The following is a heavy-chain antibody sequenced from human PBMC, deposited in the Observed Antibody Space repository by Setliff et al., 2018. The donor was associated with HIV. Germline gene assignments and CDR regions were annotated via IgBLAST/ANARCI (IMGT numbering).Heavy chain of an antibody. CDR1: GDSISNNKYY. CDR2: IYYSGTT. Sequence: SETLSLTCSVSGDSISNNKYYWSWIRQPPGKGLEWTGTIYYSGTTHYNPSLNSRVIISVDTSKNQFSLRLNSVTAADTAAYYCARHSLGNIGDYIRIGAIDIWGQGTMVTVSS. V-gene: IGHV4-39*01. D-gene: IGHD4-17*01. J-gene: IGHJ3*02. CDR3: ARHSLGNIGDYIRIGAIDI.